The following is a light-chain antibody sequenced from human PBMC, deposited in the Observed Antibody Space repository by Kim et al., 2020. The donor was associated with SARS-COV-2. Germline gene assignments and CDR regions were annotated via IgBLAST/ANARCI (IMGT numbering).Light chain of an antibody. J-gene: IGLJ2*01. CDR2: YDS. Sequence: APRRQASITCGGDSLGVKSVHWYQQTPGQAPVVVMHYDSDRPSGIPERFSGSNSGNTATLTITGVEAGDEADYYCQVWDNSRVHLVFGGGTQLTVL. CDR3: QVWDNSRVHLV. CDR1: SLGVKS. V-gene: IGLV3-21*04.